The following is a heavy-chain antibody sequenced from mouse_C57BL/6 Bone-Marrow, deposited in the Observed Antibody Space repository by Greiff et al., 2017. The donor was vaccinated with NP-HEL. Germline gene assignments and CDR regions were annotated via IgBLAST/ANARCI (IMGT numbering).Heavy chain of an antibody. J-gene: IGHJ3*01. CDR2: YPGSGNTY. V-gene: IGHV1-83*01. CDR1: YTFTDYYM. Sequence: VQLQQSGPELVKPGASVKMSCKASGYTFTDYYMHWVKQKPGKGLEWIGEIYPGSGNTYYNEKFKGKATLTADTSSSTAYMQLSSLTSEDSAVYFCARPHYDYGGAWFAYWGQGTLVTVSA. D-gene: IGHD2-4*01. CDR3: RPHYDYGGAWFAY.